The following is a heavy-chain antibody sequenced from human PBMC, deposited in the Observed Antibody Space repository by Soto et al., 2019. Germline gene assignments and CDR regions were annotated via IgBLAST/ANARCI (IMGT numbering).Heavy chain of an antibody. CDR2: IFYSEST. CDR1: GGSVSSGSYS. J-gene: IGHJ3*02. D-gene: IGHD3-3*01. V-gene: IGHV4-61*01. CDR3: ARYYDHNDAFDI. Sequence: QVQLQESGPGLVKPSETLSLTCTVSGGSVSSGSYSWSWIRQPPGKGLEWIGYIFYSESTNYNPSLKRRGTISVDTSKNQFSLRLSSVTAADTAVYYCARYYDHNDAFDIWGQGTMVTVSS.